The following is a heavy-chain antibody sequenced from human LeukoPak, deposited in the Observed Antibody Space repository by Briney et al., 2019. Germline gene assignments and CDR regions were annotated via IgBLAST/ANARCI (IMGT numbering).Heavy chain of an antibody. J-gene: IGHJ5*02. CDR3: ARIGTTWFEA. Sequence: SETLSLTCAVHGGSFSGYYWSWIRQPPGKGLEWIGEINHSGSTNYNPSLKSRVTISVDTSKNQFSLKLSSVTAADTAVYYCARIGTTWFEAWGQGTLVTVSS. CDR1: GGSFSGYY. D-gene: IGHD1-1*01. CDR2: INHSGST. V-gene: IGHV4-34*01.